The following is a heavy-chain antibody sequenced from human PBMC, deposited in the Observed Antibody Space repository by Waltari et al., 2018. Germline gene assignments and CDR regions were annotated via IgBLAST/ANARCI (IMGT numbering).Heavy chain of an antibody. CDR2: ISGSGGST. Sequence: LQLQESGPGLVKPSETLSLTCTVSGGSISSSSYYWGWIRQPPGKGLEWVSAISGSGGSTYYADAVKGRFTISRDNSKNTLYLQMNSLRAEDTAVYYCAKGPMVRGVIMPFDYWGQGTLVTVSS. D-gene: IGHD3-10*01. CDR3: AKGPMVRGVIMPFDY. CDR1: GGSISSSSYY. V-gene: IGHV3-23*01. J-gene: IGHJ4*02.